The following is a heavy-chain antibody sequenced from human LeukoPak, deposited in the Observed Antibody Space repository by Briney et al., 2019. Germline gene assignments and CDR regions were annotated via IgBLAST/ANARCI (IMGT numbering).Heavy chain of an antibody. J-gene: IGHJ4*02. Sequence: GGSLRLSCAASGFTFSSYAMSWVRQAPGKGLEWVSAISGSGGSTYYADSVKGRFTISRDNSKSTLYLQMNSLRAEDTAVYYCAKCKQWLFWVNYWGQGTLVTVSS. CDR3: AKCKQWLFWVNY. D-gene: IGHD6-19*01. CDR2: ISGSGGST. CDR1: GFTFSSYA. V-gene: IGHV3-23*01.